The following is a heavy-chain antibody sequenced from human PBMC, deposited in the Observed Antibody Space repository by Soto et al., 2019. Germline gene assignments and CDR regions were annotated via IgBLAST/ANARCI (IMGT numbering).Heavy chain of an antibody. D-gene: IGHD3-10*01. CDR1: GGSFSGYY. CDR3: ARGYRITMVRGVIITTFDY. Sequence: PSETLSLTCAVYGGSFSGYYWSWIRQPPGKGLEWIGEINHSGSTNYNPSLKSRVTISVDTSKNQFSLKLSSVTAADTAVYYCARGYRITMVRGVIITTFDYWGQGTLATVS. V-gene: IGHV4-34*01. CDR2: INHSGST. J-gene: IGHJ4*02.